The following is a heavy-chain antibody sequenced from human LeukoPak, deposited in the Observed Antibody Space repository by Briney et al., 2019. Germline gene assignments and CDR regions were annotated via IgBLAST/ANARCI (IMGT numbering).Heavy chain of an antibody. CDR3: AATGYSYGDY. V-gene: IGHV4-59*12. CDR1: GGSISSYY. CDR2: IYYSGST. D-gene: IGHD5-18*01. Sequence: PSETLSLTCTVSGGSISSYYWSWIRQPPGKGLEWIGYIYYSGSTNYNPSLKSRVTISVDTSKNQFSLKLSSVTAADTAVYYCAATGYSYGDYWGQGTLVTVSS. J-gene: IGHJ4*02.